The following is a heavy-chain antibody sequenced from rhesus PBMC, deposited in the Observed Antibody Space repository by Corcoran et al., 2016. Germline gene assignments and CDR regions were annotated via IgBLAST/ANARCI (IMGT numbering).Heavy chain of an antibody. CDR3: TRVGEWVQLLDY. D-gene: IGHD5-24*01. CDR1: GYTFPRYY. V-gene: IGHV1S9*01. J-gene: IGHJ4*01. Sequence: QVQLVQSGAAVKKPGASVKLSCKASGYTFPRYYINWVSQAPGQVLEWMGWINPSNGKTGYAQKFQGRVTMTRDTSTSTAYMELSSLRSEDTAVYYCTRVGEWVQLLDYWGQGVLVTVSS. CDR2: INPSNGKT.